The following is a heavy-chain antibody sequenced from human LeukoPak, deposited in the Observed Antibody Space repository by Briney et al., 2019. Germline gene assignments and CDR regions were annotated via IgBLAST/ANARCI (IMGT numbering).Heavy chain of an antibody. D-gene: IGHD3-9*01. CDR2: ISAYNGDT. CDR1: GYTLTSYG. Sequence: ASVKVSCKASGYTLTSYGISWVRQAPGQGLEWMGWISAYNGDTNYAQKLQGRVTMTTDTSTSTAYMELRSLRSDDTAVYYCARDTPYYDILTGYLGFDPWGQGTLVTVSS. J-gene: IGHJ5*02. V-gene: IGHV1-18*01. CDR3: ARDTPYYDILTGYLGFDP.